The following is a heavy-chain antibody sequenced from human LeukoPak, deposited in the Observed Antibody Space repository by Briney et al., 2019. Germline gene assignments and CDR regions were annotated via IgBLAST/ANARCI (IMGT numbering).Heavy chain of an antibody. CDR2: INNDGDKR. V-gene: IGHV3-21*04. CDR3: ARGANYPDY. CDR1: GFTFSSYG. Sequence: GGSLRLSCAASGFTFSSYGMHWVRRPPGKGLEWIASINNDGDKRYYADSVKGRFIISRDNAKKSLSLQMNSLTADDTAVYFCARGANYPDYWGQGTLVTVSS. D-gene: IGHD3-10*01. J-gene: IGHJ4*02.